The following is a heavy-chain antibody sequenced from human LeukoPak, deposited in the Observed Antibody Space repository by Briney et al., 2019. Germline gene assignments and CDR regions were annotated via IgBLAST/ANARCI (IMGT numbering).Heavy chain of an antibody. Sequence: PGGSLRLSCAASGFIFSSCWMSWVRRSPGKGLEWVANIKPDGSEKYYVDSVKGRFTISRDNAKNALYLEMNSLRVGDTAVYYCARERMYSGSGSTYPYYDYWGQGTLVTVSS. V-gene: IGHV3-7*01. CDR3: ARERMYSGSGSTYPYYDY. D-gene: IGHD3-10*01. J-gene: IGHJ4*02. CDR2: IKPDGSEK. CDR1: GFIFSSCW.